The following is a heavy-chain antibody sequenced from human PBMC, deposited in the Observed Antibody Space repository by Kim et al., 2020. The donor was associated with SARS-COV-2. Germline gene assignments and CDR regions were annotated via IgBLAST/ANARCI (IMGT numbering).Heavy chain of an antibody. V-gene: IGHV1-2*05. CDR1: GYTFTGYY. D-gene: IGHD3-16*02. CDR2: INPESGDS. Sequence: ASVKVSCKASGYTFTGYYIHWVRLGPGQGLEWMGRINPESGDSIYAQKFRDRVSMTRDTSIITAYMELSSLGPDDIGVYYCARRSYHDGLDFWGQGTMVTVSS. CDR3: ARRSYHDGLDF. J-gene: IGHJ3*01.